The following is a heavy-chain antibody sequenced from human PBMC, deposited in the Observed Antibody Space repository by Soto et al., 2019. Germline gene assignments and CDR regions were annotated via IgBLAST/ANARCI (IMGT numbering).Heavy chain of an antibody. CDR3: ARGANTNRGYFDF. CDR1: GFTFNTYV. D-gene: IGHD3-16*01. J-gene: IGHJ4*02. Sequence: GGSLRLSCAASGFTFNTYVLGWVRQAPGKGLEWVSSISGSSTYIYYTDSLKGRFTISRDNAKNSLYLQMNSLRADDTAIYYCARGANTNRGYFDFWGQGA. CDR2: ISGSSTYI. V-gene: IGHV3-21*01.